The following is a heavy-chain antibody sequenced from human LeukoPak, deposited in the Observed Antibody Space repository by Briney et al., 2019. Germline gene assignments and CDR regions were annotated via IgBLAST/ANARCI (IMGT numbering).Heavy chain of an antibody. CDR2: IYHSGST. J-gene: IGHJ4*02. D-gene: IGHD3-10*01. V-gene: IGHV4-4*02. CDR3: ARDPRNYYGSGSYSS. Sequence: PSGTLSLTCAVSGGSISSSNWWRWVRQPPGKGLEWIGEIYHSGSTNYNPSLKSRVTISVDKSKNQFSLKLSSVTAADTAVYYCARDPRNYYGSGSYSSWGQGTLVTVSS. CDR1: GGSISSSNW.